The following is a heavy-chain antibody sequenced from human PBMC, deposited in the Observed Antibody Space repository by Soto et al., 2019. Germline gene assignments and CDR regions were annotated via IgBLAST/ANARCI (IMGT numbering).Heavy chain of an antibody. D-gene: IGHD3-22*01. Sequence: QVHLVQSGAEVKKPGASVKISCKASGYGFTSYVIHWLCQAPGQSLERMGRINAGNGNTKFSPKFQDRVTITRDTSATTVYMELSGLTSEDTAVYYCAREYGYYDSSGRLDYWYFDPWGRGTLVAVSS. CDR2: INAGNGNT. CDR3: AREYGYYDSSGRLDYWYFDP. CDR1: GYGFTSYV. J-gene: IGHJ2*01. V-gene: IGHV1-3*01.